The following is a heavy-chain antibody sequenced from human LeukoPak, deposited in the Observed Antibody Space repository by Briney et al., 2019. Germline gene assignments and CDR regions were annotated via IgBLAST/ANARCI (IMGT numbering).Heavy chain of an antibody. CDR2: IISSGGST. CDR3: AKNSGEYYLYRYMDD. Sequence: GGSLRLSCAASGFTFSSYAMSWVRQAPGKGLEWVSAIISSGGSTYSADSVKGRFTISRDNSKNTLYLQMDSLRAEDTAVYCCAKNSGEYYLYRYMDDWGKGTTVTVS. J-gene: IGHJ6*03. CDR1: GFTFSSYA. D-gene: IGHD2/OR15-2a*01. V-gene: IGHV3-23*01.